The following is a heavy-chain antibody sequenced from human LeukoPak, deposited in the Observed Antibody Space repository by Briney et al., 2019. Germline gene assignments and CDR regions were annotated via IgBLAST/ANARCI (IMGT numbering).Heavy chain of an antibody. V-gene: IGHV1-8*01. J-gene: IGHJ6*02. CDR2: MNSNSGNT. Sequence: ASVKVSCKASGYTFTSYDINWVRQATGQGLEWMGWMNSNSGNTGYAQKFQGRVTMTRNTSISTAYMELSSLRSEDTAVYYRARPIGGYYDILTGYRKTYGMDVWGQGTTVTVSS. CDR3: ARPIGGYYDILTGYRKTYGMDV. CDR1: GYTFTSYD. D-gene: IGHD3-9*01.